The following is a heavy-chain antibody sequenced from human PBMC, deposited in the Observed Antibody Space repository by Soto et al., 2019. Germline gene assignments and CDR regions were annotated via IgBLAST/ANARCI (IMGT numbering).Heavy chain of an antibody. Sequence: GSLTLPCEASGFILTTNSLVWIRQVPGKRLQWHPSISSSRTSKSYRDSVKSRFTISGDNAKNSLFLQMNNLSGEDTGLYYCARDSRHGGTSSWYAEPWGPGTLVTVSS. V-gene: IGHV3-21*01. CDR2: ISSSRTSK. J-gene: IGHJ4*02. CDR3: ARDSRHGGTSSWYAEP. CDR1: GFILTTNS. D-gene: IGHD2-15*01.